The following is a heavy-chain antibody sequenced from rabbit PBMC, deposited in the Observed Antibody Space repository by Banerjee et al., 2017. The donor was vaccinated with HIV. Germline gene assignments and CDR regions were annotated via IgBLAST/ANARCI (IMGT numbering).Heavy chain of an antibody. CDR3: VRAGVYAGSSSYTGFDFNL. V-gene: IGHV1S40*01. D-gene: IGHD8-1*01. J-gene: IGHJ4*01. CDR2: IYNGDGST. Sequence: QSLEESGGDLVKPGASLTLTCTASGFSFSSSYWICWVRQAPGKGPEWIACIYNGDGSTDYASWVNGRFTISKTSSTTVTLQMTSLTAADTATYFCVRAGVYAGSSSYTGFDFNLWGPGTLVTVS. CDR1: GFSFSSSYW.